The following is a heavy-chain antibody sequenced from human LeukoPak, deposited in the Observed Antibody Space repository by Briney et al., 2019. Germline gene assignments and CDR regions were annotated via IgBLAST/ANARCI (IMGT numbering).Heavy chain of an antibody. Sequence: PGGSLRLSCAASGFTFNTYSMNWARQAPGKGLEWVSSIDSSGGYMFYADSVKGRFIISRDNAKDSLYLQMNSLRVEDTAVYYCAKGTYGSGTYGAHDYWGQGTLVTVSS. CDR2: IDSSGGYM. D-gene: IGHD3-10*01. V-gene: IGHV3-21*06. CDR1: GFTFNTYS. J-gene: IGHJ4*02. CDR3: AKGTYGSGTYGAHDY.